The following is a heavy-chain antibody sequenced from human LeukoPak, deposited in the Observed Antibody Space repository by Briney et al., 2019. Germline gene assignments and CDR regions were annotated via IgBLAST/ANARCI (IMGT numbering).Heavy chain of an antibody. D-gene: IGHD3-3*01. CDR2: INPNSGGI. V-gene: IGHV1-2*02. J-gene: IGHJ5*02. Sequence: ASVKVSCKASGYTFTGYYMHWVRQAPGQGLEWMGWINPNSGGINYAQKFQGRVTMTRDTSISTAYMELSRLRSDDTAVYYCARDSYYDFWSGYYPPLNWFDPWGQGTLVTVSS. CDR3: ARDSYYDFWSGYYPPLNWFDP. CDR1: GYTFTGYY.